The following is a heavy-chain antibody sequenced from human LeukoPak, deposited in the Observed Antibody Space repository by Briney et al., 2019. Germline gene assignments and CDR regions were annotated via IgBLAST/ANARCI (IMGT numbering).Heavy chain of an antibody. D-gene: IGHD3-10*01. J-gene: IGHJ6*03. CDR3: ARIAIGSNYMDV. Sequence: ASVKVSCKASGYTFTGYYMHWVRQAPGQGLEWMGWINPNSGGTNYAQKFQGRVTMTWDTSISTAYMELSSLRSDDTAVYYCARIAIGSNYMDVWGKGTTVTVSS. V-gene: IGHV1-2*02. CDR1: GYTFTGYY. CDR2: INPNSGGT.